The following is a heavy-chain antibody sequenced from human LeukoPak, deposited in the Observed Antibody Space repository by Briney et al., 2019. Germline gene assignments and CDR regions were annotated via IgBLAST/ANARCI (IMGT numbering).Heavy chain of an antibody. CDR1: GGSISGYY. J-gene: IGHJ4*02. V-gene: IGHV4-59*08. Sequence: SPSATLSLTCTVSGGSISGYYWSWIRQPPGKGPEWIGYIYYSGSTNYNPSLKSRVTISVDTSKNQFSLKMNSVTAADTAVYYCARLASSGWSHCDYWGQGTLVTVSS. CDR2: IYYSGST. D-gene: IGHD6-19*01. CDR3: ARLASSGWSHCDY.